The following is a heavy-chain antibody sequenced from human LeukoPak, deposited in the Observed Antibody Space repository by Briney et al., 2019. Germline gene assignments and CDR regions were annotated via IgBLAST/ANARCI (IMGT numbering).Heavy chain of an antibody. J-gene: IGHJ4*02. Sequence: SETLSLTCTVSGYSISSGYYWGWIRQPPGKGLEWIGSMFHSGSTYYNPSLKSRVTISVDTSKNQFSLKLSSVTAADTAVYYCARPTRNWNDGIDYWGQGTLVTVSS. V-gene: IGHV4-38-2*02. CDR2: MFHSGST. D-gene: IGHD1-1*01. CDR1: GYSISSGYY. CDR3: ARPTRNWNDGIDY.